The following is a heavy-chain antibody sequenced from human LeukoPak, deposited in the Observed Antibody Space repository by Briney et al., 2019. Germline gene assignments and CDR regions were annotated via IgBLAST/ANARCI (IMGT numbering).Heavy chain of an antibody. CDR3: ARPDSLKDSSGYGALYFDY. V-gene: IGHV1-18*01. CDR2: NSAYNGNR. J-gene: IGHJ4*02. D-gene: IGHD3-22*01. CDR1: GYTFTRYG. Sequence: AAVKVSCKASGYTFTRYGISWVRQAPGQGLEGMGWNSAYNGNRNYAQKLQGKVTMTTDTSTSTAYMELRSLRSDDTAVYYCARPDSLKDSSGYGALYFDYWGQGTLVTVSS.